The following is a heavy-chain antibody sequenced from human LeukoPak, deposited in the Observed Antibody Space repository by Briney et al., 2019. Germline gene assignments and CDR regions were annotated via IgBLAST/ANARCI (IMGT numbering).Heavy chain of an antibody. CDR1: GYTFTSYG. CDR3: ARDMILSIAAYKYYFDY. CDR2: ISAYNGNT. D-gene: IGHD6-6*01. V-gene: IGHV1-18*01. J-gene: IGHJ4*02. Sequence: ASVKVSCTASGYTFTSYGISWVRQAPGQGLEWMGWISAYNGNTNYAQKLQGRVTMTTDTSTSTAYMELRSLRSDDTAVYYCARDMILSIAAYKYYFDYWGQGTLVTVSS.